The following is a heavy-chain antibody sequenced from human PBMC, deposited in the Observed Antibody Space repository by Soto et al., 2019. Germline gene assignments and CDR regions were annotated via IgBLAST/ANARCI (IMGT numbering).Heavy chain of an antibody. CDR2: ISGSGNVI. Sequence: EVQLVESGGGLVQPGGSLRLSCAASGFTFNNYEMNWVRQAPGKGLEWISYISGSGNVITYADSVKGRLTISRDNAKDSLYRQMNSLRDEDTAVYYCARWGQTTYYGMDVWGQGTTVTVSS. V-gene: IGHV3-48*03. D-gene: IGHD4-4*01. CDR3: ARWGQTTYYGMDV. J-gene: IGHJ6*02. CDR1: GFTFNNYE.